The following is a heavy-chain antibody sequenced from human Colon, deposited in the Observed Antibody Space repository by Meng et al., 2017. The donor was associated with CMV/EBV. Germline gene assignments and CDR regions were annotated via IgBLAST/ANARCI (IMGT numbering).Heavy chain of an antibody. CDR2: VFYNGDT. V-gene: IGHV4-39*07. J-gene: IGHJ6*02. CDR1: GDSIRSSSHD. D-gene: IGHD1-26*01. CDR3: ASDGKFMWHHGIDV. Sequence: SETLSLTCTGVGDSIRSSSHDWDWLRQPPGKGLEWMANVFYNGDTYYNPCLQSRVTISGETSKNQCSLRVKSVTAADTAVYYCASDGKFMWHHGIDVWGQGIAVTVSS.